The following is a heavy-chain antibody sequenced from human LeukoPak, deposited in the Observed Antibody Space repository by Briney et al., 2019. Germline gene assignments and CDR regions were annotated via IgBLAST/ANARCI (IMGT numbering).Heavy chain of an antibody. CDR2: ISSDGTNK. CDR3: ARDLVTTWGYFDY. J-gene: IGHJ4*02. V-gene: IGHV3-30-3*01. D-gene: IGHD4-17*01. CDR1: GFTFRNYA. Sequence: PGRSLRLSCAASGFTFRNYAIHWVRQAPGKGLEWVAVISSDGTNKNYADSVKGRFTISRDKAKNTVYLQVSSLRSEDTAVYYCARDLVTTWGYFDYGGQGTLVTVSS.